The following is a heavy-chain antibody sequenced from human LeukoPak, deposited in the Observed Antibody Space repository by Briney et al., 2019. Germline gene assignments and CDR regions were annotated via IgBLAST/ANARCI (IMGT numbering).Heavy chain of an antibody. CDR3: AREIEYYYGSGSSYTPFDY. J-gene: IGHJ4*02. CDR1: GDSVSSGNYY. V-gene: IGHV4-61*02. CDR2: IYTSGST. D-gene: IGHD3-10*01. Sequence: PSETLSLTCTVSGDSVSSGNYYWSWIRQPAGKGLEWIGRIYTSGSTNYNPSLKNRVTMSVDTSKNQFSLKLSSVTAADTALYYCAREIEYYYGSGSSYTPFDYWGQGTLVTVSS.